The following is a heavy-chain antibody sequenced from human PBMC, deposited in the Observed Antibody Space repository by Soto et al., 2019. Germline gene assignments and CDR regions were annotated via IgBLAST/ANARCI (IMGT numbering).Heavy chain of an antibody. J-gene: IGHJ3*02. CDR3: ARAFLGHDILTGYYNVGSGDAFDI. D-gene: IGHD3-9*01. CDR1: GGSISSGVYY. Sequence: SETLSLTCAVSGGSISSGVYYWGWIRQHPGKGLEWIGYIYYSGSTYYNPSLKSRVTISVDTSKNQFSLNLSSVTDADTAVYYCARAFLGHDILTGYYNVGSGDAFDIWGQGTMVTVSS. V-gene: IGHV4-31*11. CDR2: IYYSGST.